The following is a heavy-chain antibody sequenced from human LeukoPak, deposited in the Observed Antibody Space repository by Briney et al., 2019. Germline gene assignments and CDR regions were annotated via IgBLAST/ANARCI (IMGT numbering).Heavy chain of an antibody. J-gene: IGHJ4*02. Sequence: GGSLRLSCAASGFTFSGFTFSDYYMSWVRQAPGKGLEWISYISNSASTTYYADSVKGRFTISRDNVKELLYLQMNSLRADDTAVYYCANVGLGTSGSYWGQGTLATVSS. CDR3: ANVGLGTSGSY. CDR1: GFTFSGFTFSDYY. V-gene: IGHV3-11*04. D-gene: IGHD1-26*01. CDR2: ISNSASTT.